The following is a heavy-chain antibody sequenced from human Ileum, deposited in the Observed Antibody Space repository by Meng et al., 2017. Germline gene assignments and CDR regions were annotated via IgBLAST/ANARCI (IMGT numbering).Heavy chain of an antibody. CDR2: IYWDDDK. D-gene: IGHD3-22*01. CDR1: GFSLSTSGVG. Sequence: QITLKESCPTLVKPTQTLTLTCTFSGFSLSTSGVGVGWIRQPPGKALEWLALIYWDDDKRYSPSLKSRLTITKDTSKNQVVLTMTNMDPVDTATYYCAHSYYYDSSGYYQLFDYWGQGTLVTVPS. V-gene: IGHV2-5*02. CDR3: AHSYYYDSSGYYQLFDY. J-gene: IGHJ4*02.